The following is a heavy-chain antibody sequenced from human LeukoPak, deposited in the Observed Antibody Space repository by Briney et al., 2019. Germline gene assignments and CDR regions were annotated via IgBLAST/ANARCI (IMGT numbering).Heavy chain of an antibody. CDR1: GASISGSGYY. J-gene: IGHJ4*02. Sequence: PSETLSLTCAVSGASISGSGYYLGWIRQPPGKGLEWIGNIYYTGSTNYNPSLKSRVTMSLDTSKNQLSLKLSSVTAADTAIYYCARGVIAAGGNDFDYWGQGTLVTVSS. D-gene: IGHD6-13*01. V-gene: IGHV4-39*07. CDR2: IYYTGST. CDR3: ARGVIAAGGNDFDY.